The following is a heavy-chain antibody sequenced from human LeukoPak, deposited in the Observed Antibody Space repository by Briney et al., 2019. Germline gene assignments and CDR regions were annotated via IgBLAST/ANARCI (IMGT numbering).Heavy chain of an antibody. CDR3: ARDGDRDMVRDYYYYYYMDV. J-gene: IGHJ6*03. V-gene: IGHV3-48*03. D-gene: IGHD3-10*01. Sequence: GGSLRLSCAASGFTFSSYEMNWVRQAPGKGLEWVSYISSSGSTIYYADSVKGRFTIPRDNAKNSLYLQMNSLRAEDTAVYYCARDGDRDMVRDYYYYYYMDVWGKGTTVTISS. CDR2: ISSSGSTI. CDR1: GFTFSSYE.